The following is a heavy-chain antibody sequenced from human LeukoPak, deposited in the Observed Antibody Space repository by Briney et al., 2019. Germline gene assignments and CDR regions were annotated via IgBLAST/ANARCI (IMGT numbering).Heavy chain of an antibody. D-gene: IGHD6-19*01. V-gene: IGHV1-46*01. CDR3: ARESVADNFDY. CDR1: GYTFTSYY. Sequence: GASVKVSCKASGYTFTSYYMHWVRQAPGQGLEWMGIINPSGGSTSYAQKFQDRVTMTRDTSTSTVYMELSSLRSEDTAVYYCARESVADNFDYWGQGTLVTVSS. CDR2: INPSGGST. J-gene: IGHJ4*02.